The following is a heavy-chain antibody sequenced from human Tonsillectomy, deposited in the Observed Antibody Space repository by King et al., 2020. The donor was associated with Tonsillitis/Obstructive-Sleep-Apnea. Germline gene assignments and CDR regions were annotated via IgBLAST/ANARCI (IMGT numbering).Heavy chain of an antibody. CDR3: ARGVPYDFWSGYPWYFDL. CDR2: IYYSGST. CDR1: GGSISRYY. J-gene: IGHJ2*01. V-gene: IGHV4-59*01. D-gene: IGHD3-3*01. Sequence: QLQESGPGLVKPSETLSLTCTVSGGSISRYYWSWIRQPPGKGLQWVGNIYYSGSTNYNPSLKRRVTISVDTSKNQFSLKLSSVTAADTAVYYCARGVPYDFWSGYPWYFDLWGRGTLVTVSS.